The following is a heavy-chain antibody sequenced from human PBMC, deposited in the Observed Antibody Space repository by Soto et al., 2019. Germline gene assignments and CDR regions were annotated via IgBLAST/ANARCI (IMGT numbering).Heavy chain of an antibody. V-gene: IGHV1-18*01. D-gene: IGHD5-18*01. CDR2: ISGYNGNT. J-gene: IGHJ4*02. CDR3: AREGSYGYPSDS. CDR1: GYTFTSYG. Sequence: ASVKVSCKASGYTFTSYGISWVRQAPGQGLEWMGWISGYNGNTNHAQKLQGRVTMTTDTSTSTAYMELRSLRSDDTAVYYCAREGSYGYPSDSWGQGTLVTSPQ.